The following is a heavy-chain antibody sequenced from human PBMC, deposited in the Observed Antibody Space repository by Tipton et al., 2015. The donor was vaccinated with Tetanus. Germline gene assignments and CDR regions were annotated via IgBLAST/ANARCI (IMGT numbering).Heavy chain of an antibody. CDR1: GGSISTYH. D-gene: IGHD6-6*01. CDR3: ARDRASYRYSTSSWDS. V-gene: IGHV4-59*01. Sequence: TLSLTCTVSGGSISTYHWNWIRQFPGKGLEWIGYIDYFGTTKYNPSLKSRVAMSVDTSKNQLSLKLSSVTSEDTAVYYCARDRASYRYSTSSWDSWGQGTLVIVSS. CDR2: IDYFGTT. J-gene: IGHJ4*02.